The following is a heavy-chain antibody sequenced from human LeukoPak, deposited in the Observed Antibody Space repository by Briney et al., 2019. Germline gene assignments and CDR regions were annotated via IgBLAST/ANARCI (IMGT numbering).Heavy chain of an antibody. CDR1: GDSISTTTW. CDR2: IYHSGST. J-gene: IGHJ4*02. Sequence: SGTLSLTCSVSGDSISTTTWWSWVRQPPGKGLEWIGEIYHSGSTNYNPSLEGRVTISIDKSNNQFSLKLTSVTAADTAVYYCVRDLGNIALMGTDYWGQGTLVTVSS. V-gene: IGHV4-4*02. CDR3: VRDLGNIALMGTDY. D-gene: IGHD2/OR15-2a*01.